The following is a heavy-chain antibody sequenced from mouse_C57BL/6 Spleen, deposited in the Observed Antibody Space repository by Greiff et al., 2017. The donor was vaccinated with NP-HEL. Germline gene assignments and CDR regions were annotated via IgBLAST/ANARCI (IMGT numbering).Heavy chain of an antibody. J-gene: IGHJ4*01. CDR3: AREDWSRAMDY. Sequence: VKLQESGAELVRPGTSVKMSCKASGYTFTNYWIGWAKQRPGHGLEWIGDIYPGGGYTNYNEKFKGKATLTADKSSSTAYMQFSSLTSEDSAIYYCAREDWSRAMDYWGQGTSVTVSS. CDR2: IYPGGGYT. D-gene: IGHD4-1*01. CDR1: GYTFTNYW. V-gene: IGHV1-63*01.